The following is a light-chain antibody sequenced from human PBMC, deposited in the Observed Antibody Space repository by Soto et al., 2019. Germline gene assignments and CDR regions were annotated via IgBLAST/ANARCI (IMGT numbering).Light chain of an antibody. J-gene: IGKJ1*01. CDR2: GAS. Sequence: VLTQSPGTLSLSPGESATLSCRASQTVSITYLTWYQQKPGQAPRLLIFGASKRATGIPDRFSGSESGRDFTLTISRLEPEDFAVYYCQQYGSSGTFGQGTKV. CDR1: QTVSITY. CDR3: QQYGSSGT. V-gene: IGKV3-20*01.